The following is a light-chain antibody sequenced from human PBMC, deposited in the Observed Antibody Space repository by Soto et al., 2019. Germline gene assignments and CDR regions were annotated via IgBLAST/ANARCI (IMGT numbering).Light chain of an antibody. V-gene: IGKV1-5*01. Sequence: DIQMTQSPSTLSASVGDRVTITCRASQNIGNWLAWYQQKPGKAPKVLIYDASSLESGVPSRFTGSGSGTEFTLTISSLQPDDFAIYYCQPYNNWPLTFGGGPKVDIK. CDR1: QNIGNW. CDR3: QPYNNWPLT. J-gene: IGKJ4*01. CDR2: DAS.